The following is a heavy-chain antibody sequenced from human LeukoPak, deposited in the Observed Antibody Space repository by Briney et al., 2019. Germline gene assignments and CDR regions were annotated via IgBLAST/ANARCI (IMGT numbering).Heavy chain of an antibody. J-gene: IGHJ5*02. CDR1: GGSISSGSYY. V-gene: IGHV4-61*02. D-gene: IGHD3-22*01. CDR3: ARDIVVVKNNWFDP. Sequence: SETLSLTCTVSGGSISSGSYYWSWIRQPAGKGLEWIGRIYTSGSTNYNPSLKSRVTISVDTSKNQFSLKLSSVTAADTAVYYSARDIVVVKNNWFDPWGQGTLVTVSS. CDR2: IYTSGST.